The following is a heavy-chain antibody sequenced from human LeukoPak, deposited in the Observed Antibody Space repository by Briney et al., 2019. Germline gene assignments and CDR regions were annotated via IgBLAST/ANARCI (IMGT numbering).Heavy chain of an antibody. Sequence: AGNGNTKYSQKFQGRVTITRDTSASTAYMELSSLRSEDTAVYYCARVHHYYDSSGPIRYWGQGTLVTVSS. D-gene: IGHD3-22*01. J-gene: IGHJ4*02. CDR3: ARVHHYYDSSGPIRY. CDR2: AGNGNT. V-gene: IGHV1-3*01.